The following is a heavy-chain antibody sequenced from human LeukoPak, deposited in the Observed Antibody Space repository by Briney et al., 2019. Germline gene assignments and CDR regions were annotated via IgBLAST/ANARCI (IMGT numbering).Heavy chain of an antibody. CDR1: GYTFTSYG. D-gene: IGHD2-2*01. V-gene: IGHV1-18*01. CDR2: ISAYNGDT. J-gene: IGHJ4*02. CDR3: ARIGCSSTSCPVDY. Sequence: ASVKVSCKASGYTFTSYGISWVRQAPGQGLEWMGWISAYNGDTNYAQKLQGRVTMTTDTSTSTAYMELRSLRSDDTAVYYCARIGCSSTSCPVDYWGQRTLVTVSS.